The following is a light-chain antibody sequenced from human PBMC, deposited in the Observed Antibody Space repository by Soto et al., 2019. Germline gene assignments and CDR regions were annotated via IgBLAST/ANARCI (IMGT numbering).Light chain of an antibody. CDR1: QDISNY. CDR3: QQYDNLPLT. J-gene: IGKJ4*01. V-gene: IGKV1-33*01. Sequence: DIQMTQSPPSLSASVGDRVTITCQASQDISNYLNWYQQKPGKAPKLLIYDASNLETGVPSRFSGSGSRTDFTFTISSLQPEDIATYYCQQYDNLPLTFGGGTKV. CDR2: DAS.